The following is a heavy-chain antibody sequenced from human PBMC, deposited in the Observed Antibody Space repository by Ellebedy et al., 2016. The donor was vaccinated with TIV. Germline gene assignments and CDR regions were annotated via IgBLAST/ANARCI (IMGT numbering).Heavy chain of an antibody. CDR2: INAGNGNT. D-gene: IGHD3-10*01. J-gene: IGHJ5*02. CDR1: GYSFTTYA. V-gene: IGHV1-3*01. CDR3: ARCYGAFNWFDP. Sequence: AASVKVSCKASGYSFTTYAMHWVRQAPGQRLEGMGWINAGNGNTKYSQKFQGRVTITRDTSASTAYMELSSLRSEDTAVYYCARCYGAFNWFDPWGQGTLVTVSS.